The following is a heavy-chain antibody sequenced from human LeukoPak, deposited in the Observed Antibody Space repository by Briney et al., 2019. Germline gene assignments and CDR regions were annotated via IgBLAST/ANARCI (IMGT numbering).Heavy chain of an antibody. V-gene: IGHV4-4*02. D-gene: IGHD2-8*01. J-gene: IGHJ3*01. CDR3: GRHANGDSSAAFDL. CDR2: VYRSGGT. CDR1: GDSISDKYW. Sequence: PSGTLSLTCAVSGDSISDKYWWRWVRQFPDKGLEWIGEVYRSGGTSYNPSLKSRVTVSIDYSKNQFSLNLRSVTAADTAVYYCGRHANGDSSAAFDLWGQGTMVFDSS.